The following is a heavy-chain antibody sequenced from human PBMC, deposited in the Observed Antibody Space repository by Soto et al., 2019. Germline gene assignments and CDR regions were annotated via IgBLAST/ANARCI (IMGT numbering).Heavy chain of an antibody. CDR1: GFTFSSHS. J-gene: IGHJ6*02. D-gene: IGHD4-17*01. Sequence: GGSLRLSCAASGFTFSSHSMNWVRQAPGKGPEWVSAIGSSSNYIYYADSVKGRFTISRDNAKNSLYLQMSSLRVEDTAVCYCGRKGYGDYGGMDVWGQGTTVTVSS. CDR2: IGSSSNYI. V-gene: IGHV3-21*01. CDR3: GRKGYGDYGGMDV.